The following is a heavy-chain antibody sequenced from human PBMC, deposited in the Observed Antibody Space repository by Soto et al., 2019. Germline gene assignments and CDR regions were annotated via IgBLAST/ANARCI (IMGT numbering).Heavy chain of an antibody. D-gene: IGHD2-15*01. CDR2: IYPGDSDT. CDR3: ARRGYCSGGSCPSAFDI. CDR1: GYNFTNYL. Sequence: LGESLKISCKGSGYNFTNYLIGWVRQMPGKGLEWMGIIYPGDSDTTYSPSFQGQVTISADKSISTAYPQWSSLRASDTAMYYCARRGYCSGGSCPSAFDIWGQGTKVTVSS. J-gene: IGHJ3*02. V-gene: IGHV5-51*01.